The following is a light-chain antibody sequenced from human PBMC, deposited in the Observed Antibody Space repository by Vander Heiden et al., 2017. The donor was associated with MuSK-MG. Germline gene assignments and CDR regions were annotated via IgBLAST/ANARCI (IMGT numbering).Light chain of an antibody. V-gene: IGKV3-15*01. CDR3: QQYKNWPQT. CDR2: GAS. CDR1: QSVSSD. Sequence: EIVMTQSPATVSVSPGERATLSCRASQSVSSDLAWYQQKPGQAPRLLIYGASTRATGLPARFSGSGSGTDFTLTISSLQSEDFAIYYCQQYKNWPQTFGRGTKVEIK. J-gene: IGKJ1*01.